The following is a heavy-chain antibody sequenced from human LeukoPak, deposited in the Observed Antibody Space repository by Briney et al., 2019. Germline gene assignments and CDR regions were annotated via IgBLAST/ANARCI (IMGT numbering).Heavy chain of an antibody. V-gene: IGHV4-4*02. CDR3: ARSPYYDFWSGYPNWFDP. D-gene: IGHD3-3*01. J-gene: IGHJ5*02. Sequence: SETLSLTCAVSGGSISSSNWWSWVRQPPGQGLEWIGEIYHSGSTNYNPSLKSRVTISVDKSKNQFSLKLSSVTAADTAVYYCARSPYYDFWSGYPNWFDPWGQGTLVTVSS. CDR1: GGSISSSNW. CDR2: IYHSGST.